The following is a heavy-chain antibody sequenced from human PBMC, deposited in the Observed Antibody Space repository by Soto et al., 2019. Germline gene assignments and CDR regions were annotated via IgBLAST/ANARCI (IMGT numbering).Heavy chain of an antibody. J-gene: IGHJ6*02. CDR2: ISFDGSKE. CDR3: ARPINRWSYHYGMDV. D-gene: IGHD2-15*01. CDR1: EFTFSSYA. V-gene: IGHV3-30-3*01. Sequence: GGSLRLSCEASEFTFSSYAMHWVRQAPGRGLEWVALISFDGSKEYYADSVKGRFIISRDNSRSMVYLQMDSLRPDDTAIYYCARPINRWSYHYGMDVWGQGNTVTVSS.